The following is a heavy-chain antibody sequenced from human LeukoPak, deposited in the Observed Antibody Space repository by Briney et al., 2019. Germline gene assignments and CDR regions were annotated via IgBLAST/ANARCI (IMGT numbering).Heavy chain of an antibody. D-gene: IGHD3-22*01. CDR1: GFTFRSYS. CDR3: AREYDSSGFDY. J-gene: IGHJ4*02. CDR2: ISSSSSYI. V-gene: IGHV3-21*01. Sequence: GGSLRLSCAASGFTFRSYSMNWVRQAPGKGREGVSSISSSSSYIYYPYSVKGRFTIPRDNAKNSLYLQMNSLRAEDTAVYYCAREYDSSGFDYWGQGTLVTVSS.